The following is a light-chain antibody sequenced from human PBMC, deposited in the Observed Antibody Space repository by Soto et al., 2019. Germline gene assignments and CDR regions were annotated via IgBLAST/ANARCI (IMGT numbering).Light chain of an antibody. Sequence: DIQITQSPSTLSASVGDRVTITCRASQSVSHWLAWYQQKPGKAPKLLIYDASTLESGVPSRFSGSGSGTEFTLTISSLQPDDFATYYCQEYHSYSTFGQGTKVDIK. V-gene: IGKV1-5*01. CDR3: QEYHSYST. CDR2: DAS. CDR1: QSVSHW. J-gene: IGKJ1*01.